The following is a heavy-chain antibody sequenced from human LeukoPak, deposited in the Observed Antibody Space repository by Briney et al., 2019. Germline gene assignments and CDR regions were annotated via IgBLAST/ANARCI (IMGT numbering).Heavy chain of an antibody. D-gene: IGHD3-3*01. CDR1: GGSISGGSYY. V-gene: IGHV4-61*02. J-gene: IGHJ3*02. CDR2: IYTSGST. Sequence: SETLSLTCTVSGGSISGGSYYWSWIRQPAGKGLEWIGRIYTSGSTNYNPSLKSRVTISVDTSKNQFSLKLSSVTAADTAVYYCARETVYYDFWSGPDAFDIWGQGTMVTVSS. CDR3: ARETVYYDFWSGPDAFDI.